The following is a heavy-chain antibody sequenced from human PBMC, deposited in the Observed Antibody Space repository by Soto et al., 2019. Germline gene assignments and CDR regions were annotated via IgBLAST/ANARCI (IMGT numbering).Heavy chain of an antibody. V-gene: IGHV3-33*01. CDR1: GFTFSSYG. CDR2: IWYDGRNK. J-gene: IGHJ4*02. D-gene: IGHD3-22*01. Sequence: QVQLVESGGGEVQPGRSLRLSCAASGFTFSSYGMHWVRQAPGKGLEWVAVIWYDGRNKYYADSVKGRFTISRDNSKNTLFLQMSSLRAEDTAVYYCARGNYDSSGFLDYWGQGTLVTVSS. CDR3: ARGNYDSSGFLDY.